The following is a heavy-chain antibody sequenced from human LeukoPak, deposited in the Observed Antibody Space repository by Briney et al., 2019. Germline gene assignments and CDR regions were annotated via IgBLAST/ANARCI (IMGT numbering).Heavy chain of an antibody. V-gene: IGHV4-39*01. CDR1: GGSISTRTYY. CDR3: ARHVGSENYPRYFDY. Sequence: SETLSLTCTVSGGSISTRTYYWGWIRQPPGKGLEWIGSIYYSGSTFYNPSHKSRVTLSVDTPNNQFSLKLSSVTAADTAVYYCARHVGSENYPRYFDYWGQGPLVTVSS. D-gene: IGHD1-26*01. J-gene: IGHJ4*02. CDR2: IYYSGST.